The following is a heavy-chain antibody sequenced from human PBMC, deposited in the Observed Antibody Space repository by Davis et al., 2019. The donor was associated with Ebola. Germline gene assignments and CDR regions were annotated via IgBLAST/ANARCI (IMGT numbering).Heavy chain of an antibody. V-gene: IGHV3-21*01. D-gene: IGHD5-18*01. J-gene: IGHJ4*02. CDR2: ISSSSSYI. CDR1: GFTFSSYS. CDR3: AEALGYRNGWGY. Sequence: GESLKISCAASGFTFSSYSMNWVRQAPGKGLEWVSSISSSSSYIYYADSVKGRFTISRDNAKNSLYLQMNSLRAEDTAVYYCAEALGYRNGWGYWGQGTLVTVSS.